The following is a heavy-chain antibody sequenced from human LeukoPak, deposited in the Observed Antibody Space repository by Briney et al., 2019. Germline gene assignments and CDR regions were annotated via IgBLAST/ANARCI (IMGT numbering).Heavy chain of an antibody. CDR2: ISSSSTI. V-gene: IGHV3-48*01. D-gene: IGHD1/OR15-1a*01. Sequence: GGSLXLSCAASGFTFSSYSMNWVRQAPGKGLEWVSYISSSSTIYYADSVKGRFTISRDNSKDTLYLQMNSLRAEDTAVYYCARGRAEQGAPPTKYYFDYWGQGTLVTVSS. CDR3: ARGRAEQGAPPTKYYFDY. J-gene: IGHJ4*02. CDR1: GFTFSSYS.